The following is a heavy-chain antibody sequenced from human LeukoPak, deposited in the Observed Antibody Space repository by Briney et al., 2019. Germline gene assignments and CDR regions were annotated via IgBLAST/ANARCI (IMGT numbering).Heavy chain of an antibody. Sequence: GGSLGLSCAASGFTFSSYGMHWVRQAPGKGLEWVAVISYDGSNKYYADSVKGRFTISRDNSKNTLYLQMNSLRAEDTAVYYCAKGWIARLDYWGQGTLVTVSS. D-gene: IGHD5-12*01. CDR2: ISYDGSNK. CDR3: AKGWIARLDY. V-gene: IGHV3-30*18. J-gene: IGHJ4*02. CDR1: GFTFSSYG.